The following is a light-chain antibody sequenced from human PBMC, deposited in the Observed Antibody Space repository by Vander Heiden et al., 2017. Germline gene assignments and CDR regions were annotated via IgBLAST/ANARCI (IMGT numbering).Light chain of an antibody. J-gene: IGLJ3*02. CDR2: SNN. V-gene: IGLV1-47*02. CDR3: AAWDDSLGGREV. CDR1: SSNIGSNY. Sequence: QSVLTQPPSASGTPGQRVTISCSGSSSNIGSNYVYWYQQLPGTAPKVLIYSNNQRPSGVPDRFSGSKSGTSASLAISGLRSEDEADYYCAAWDDSLGGREVFGGGTKLTVL.